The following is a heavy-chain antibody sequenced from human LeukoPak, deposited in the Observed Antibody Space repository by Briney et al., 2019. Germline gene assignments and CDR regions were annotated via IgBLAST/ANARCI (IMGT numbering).Heavy chain of an antibody. CDR3: ARFVVVPAAIRTYNWFDP. D-gene: IGHD2-2*02. V-gene: IGHV4-59*01. Sequence: SEILSLTCTVSGGSISSYYWSWIRQPPGKGLEWIGYIYYSGSTNYNPSLKSRVTISVDTSKNQFSLKLSSVTAADTAVYYCARFVVVPAAIRTYNWFDPWGQGTLVTVSS. CDR1: GGSISSYY. CDR2: IYYSGST. J-gene: IGHJ5*02.